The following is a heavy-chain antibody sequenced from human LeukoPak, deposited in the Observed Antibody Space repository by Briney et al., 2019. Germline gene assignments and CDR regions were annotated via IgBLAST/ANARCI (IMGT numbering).Heavy chain of an antibody. Sequence: GGSLRLSCAASGFTFSSYSMNWVRQAPGKGLEWVSSISSSSSYIYYANSVKGRFTISRDNSKNTLHLQMNSLRAEDTAVYYCAKHTRGWYSQFDYWGQGTLVTVSS. CDR3: AKHTRGWYSQFDY. V-gene: IGHV3-21*04. CDR2: ISSSSSYI. CDR1: GFTFSSYS. J-gene: IGHJ4*02. D-gene: IGHD1-1*01.